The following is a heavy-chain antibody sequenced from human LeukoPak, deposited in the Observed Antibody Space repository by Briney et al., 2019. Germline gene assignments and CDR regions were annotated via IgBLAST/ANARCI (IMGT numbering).Heavy chain of an antibody. V-gene: IGHV1-2*02. J-gene: IGHJ4*02. CDR3: ARVSRFGGHGFDY. D-gene: IGHD3-10*01. CDR2: INPNSGGT. CDR1: GYTFTGYY. Sequence: VSVKVSCKASGYTFTGYYMHWVRQAPGQGLEWMGWINPNSGGTNYAQKFQGRVTMTRDTSISTAYMELSRLRSDDTAVYYCARVSRFGGHGFDYWGQGTLVTVSS.